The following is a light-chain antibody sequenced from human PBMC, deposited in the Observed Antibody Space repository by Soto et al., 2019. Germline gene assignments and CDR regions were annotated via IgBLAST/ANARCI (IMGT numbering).Light chain of an antibody. CDR2: GAS. J-gene: IGKJ2*02. V-gene: IGKV3-20*01. CDR3: QQYGGSPGCT. CDR1: QSVRSGY. Sequence: EIVLTQSPGTLSLSPGERATLSCRASQSVRSGYLAWYQQKPGQAPRLLIYGASSRATGIPDRFSGSGSGTDFTLTISRLEPEDFAVYYCQQYGGSPGCTFGQGTKLEIK.